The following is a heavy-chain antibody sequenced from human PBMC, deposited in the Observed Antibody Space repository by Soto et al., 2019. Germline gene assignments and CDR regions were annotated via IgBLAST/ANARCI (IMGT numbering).Heavy chain of an antibody. D-gene: IGHD6-13*01. V-gene: IGHV3-15*01. CDR1: GFTFNTAW. CDR2: IRNKNDGGTT. J-gene: IGHJ4*02. CDR3: TADPPRGSSDIDY. Sequence: EVQLVESGGDLVEPGGSLRLSCAASGFTFNTAWMGWVRQVPGKGLEWLALIRNKNDGGTTDYATPVKDRFTISRDDSKDALYLQMNSLKNEDTAMYYCTADPPRGSSDIDYWGQGTLVTVSS.